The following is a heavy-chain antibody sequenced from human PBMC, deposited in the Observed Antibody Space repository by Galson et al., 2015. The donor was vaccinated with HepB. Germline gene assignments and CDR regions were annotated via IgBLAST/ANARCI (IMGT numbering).Heavy chain of an antibody. CDR1: GFTFSGSA. CDR2: INHSGST. D-gene: IGHD3-22*01. V-gene: IGHV4-34*01. Sequence: LRLSCAASGFTFSGSAIHWVRQPPGKGLEWIGEINHSGSTNYNPSLKSRVTISVDTSKNQFSLKLSSVTAANTAVYYCARVLLDDDYYDSSDYYSDWYFDLWGRGTLVTVSS. J-gene: IGHJ2*01. CDR3: ARVLLDDDYYDSSDYYSDWYFDL.